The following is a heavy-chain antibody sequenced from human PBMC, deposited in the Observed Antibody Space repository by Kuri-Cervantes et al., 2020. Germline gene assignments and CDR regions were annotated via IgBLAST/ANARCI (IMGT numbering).Heavy chain of an antibody. V-gene: IGHV4-39*01. CDR2: IYYSGST. CDR1: GGSISSSSYY. CDR3: SRGGDGYRRYFDS. J-gene: IGHJ4*02. Sequence: SETLSLTCTVSGGSISSSSYYWGWIRQPPGKGLEWIGSIYYSGSTYYNPSLKSRVTISVDTSKNQFTLKLSSVTAADTAVYYCSRGGDGYRRYFDSWGQGTLVTVSS. D-gene: IGHD5-24*01.